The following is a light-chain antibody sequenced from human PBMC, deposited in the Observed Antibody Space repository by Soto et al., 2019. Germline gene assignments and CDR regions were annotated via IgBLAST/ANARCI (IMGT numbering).Light chain of an antibody. CDR3: NSFTSISTVL. V-gene: IGLV2-14*01. Sequence: QSVLTQPASVSGSPGQSITISCTGTSSDIGNFDHVSWFQQHPDRVPKLIIFEVNNRPSGVSHRFSGSKSGNTASLIISGLQTEDEADYYCNSFTSISTVLFGGGTKVTVL. CDR1: SSDIGNFDH. J-gene: IGLJ3*02. CDR2: EVN.